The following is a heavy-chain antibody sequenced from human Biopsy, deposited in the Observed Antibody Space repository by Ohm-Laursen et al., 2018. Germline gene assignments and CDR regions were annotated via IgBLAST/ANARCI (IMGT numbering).Heavy chain of an antibody. V-gene: IGHV3-23*01. Sequence: SLRLSCSASGFTFSSYAMNWVRQAPGKGLEWVSAITVSVDTTYYADSVRGRFTVSRDNSQNTLYLQMNSLRAEDTAIYYGAKGRGGNSGSLDIWGHGTMVTVSS. CDR3: AKGRGGNSGSLDI. D-gene: IGHD4-23*01. J-gene: IGHJ3*02. CDR1: GFTFSSYA. CDR2: ITVSVDTT.